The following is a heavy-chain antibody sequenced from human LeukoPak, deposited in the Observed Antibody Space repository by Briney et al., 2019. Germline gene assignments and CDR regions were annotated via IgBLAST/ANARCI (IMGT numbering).Heavy chain of an antibody. CDR3: AREARGVGFDY. CDR2: TYYRCKWYN. V-gene: IGHV6-1*01. CDR1: GDSVSGNIVA. Sequence: QTLSLTFAISGDSVSGNIVAWNWIRQSPSRGLEWLGSTYYRCKWYNEYAVSVKSRLSINPDTSRNHFSLPLKYVTPEDTAVYYCAREARGVGFDYWGQGTLVTVSS. J-gene: IGHJ4*02.